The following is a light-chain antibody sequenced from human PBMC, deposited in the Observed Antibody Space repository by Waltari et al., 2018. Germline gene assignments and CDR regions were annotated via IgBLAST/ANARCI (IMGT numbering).Light chain of an antibody. CDR1: QGITDH. J-gene: IGKJ5*01. CDR3: QQYWSYPIT. Sequence: DIQMTQSPSSLSASVGHKVTITCRASQGITDHLAWYQLKPGKAPKSLIYAASRLQSGVPSKFSGSGSGTDFTLTINSLQPEDFATYYCQQYWSYPITFAQGTRLEIE. CDR2: AAS. V-gene: IGKV1-16*02.